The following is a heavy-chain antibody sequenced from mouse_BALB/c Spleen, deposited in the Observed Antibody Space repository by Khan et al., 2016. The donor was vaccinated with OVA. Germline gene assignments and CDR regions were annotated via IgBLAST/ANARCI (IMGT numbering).Heavy chain of an antibody. J-gene: IGHJ3*01. V-gene: IGHV5-6*01. Sequence: EVQLVESGGDLMKPGGSLKLSCAASGFTFSAYSMSWVRQTPDKRLEWVATINSDGYYTYYPDSVQGRFTISRNNAKNTLSLQMSSLKSEDTAIYYCASHLTGSFAYGGQGTLGTVSA. CDR3: ASHLTGSFAY. CDR2: INSDGYYT. D-gene: IGHD4-1*01. CDR1: GFTFSAYS.